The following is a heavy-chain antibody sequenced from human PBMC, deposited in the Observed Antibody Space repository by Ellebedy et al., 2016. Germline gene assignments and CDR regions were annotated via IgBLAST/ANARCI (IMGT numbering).Heavy chain of an antibody. CDR1: GFTFSSYA. J-gene: IGHJ4*02. V-gene: IGHV3-30-3*01. CDR2: ISYDGSNK. CDR3: ARERRLGIGGRGFDY. Sequence: GGSLRLXXAASGFTFSSYAMHWVRQAPGKGLEWVAVISYDGSNKYYADSVKGRFTISRDNSKNTLYLQMNSLRAEDTAVYYCARERRLGIGGRGFDYWGQGTLVTVTS. D-gene: IGHD7-27*01.